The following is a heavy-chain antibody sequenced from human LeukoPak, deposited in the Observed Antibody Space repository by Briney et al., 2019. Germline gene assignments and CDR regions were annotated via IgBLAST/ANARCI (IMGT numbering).Heavy chain of an antibody. Sequence: PGGSLRLSCAVSGLAFRTFEMNWVRQAPGKGLEWVSYVSSSGDSTYYADSVKGRFTISRDNAKNSLYLQMSSLRAEDAAVYYCVRLGVATGQYFHHRGQGTRVTVSS. CDR3: VRLGVATGQYFHH. CDR2: VSSSGDST. D-gene: IGHD1-26*01. J-gene: IGHJ1*01. CDR1: GLAFRTFE. V-gene: IGHV3-48*03.